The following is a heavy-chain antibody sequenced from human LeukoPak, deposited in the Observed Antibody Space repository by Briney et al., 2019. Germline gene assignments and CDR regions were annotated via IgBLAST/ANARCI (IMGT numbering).Heavy chain of an antibody. Sequence: GGSLRLSCAASGFTVSRTYMSWVRQTPGRGLEWVSVIYSSGGTYYADSVKGRFTMSRDNSKNTVYLQMNSLRGEDTAVYYCARNTPPHDAFDIWGQGTMVTVSS. CDR3: ARNTPPHDAFDI. V-gene: IGHV3-53*01. J-gene: IGHJ3*02. CDR1: GFTVSRTY. CDR2: IYSSGGT. D-gene: IGHD2/OR15-2a*01.